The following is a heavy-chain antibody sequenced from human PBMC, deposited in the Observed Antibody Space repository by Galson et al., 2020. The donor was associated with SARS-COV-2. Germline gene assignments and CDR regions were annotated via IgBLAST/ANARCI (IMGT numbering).Heavy chain of an antibody. CDR2: IWYDGSNK. D-gene: IGHD6-19*01. J-gene: IGHJ4*02. CDR3: GKDPPGSGWALSY. V-gene: IGHV3-30*02. Sequence: QLGESLKISCVASGFTFNTHAMHWVRQAPGKGLEWVAFIWYDGSNKHYADSVKGRFTISRDNSKNTVYLQMNSLRAEDTAVYYCGKDPPGSGWALSYWGQGTLVTVS. CDR1: GFTFNTHA.